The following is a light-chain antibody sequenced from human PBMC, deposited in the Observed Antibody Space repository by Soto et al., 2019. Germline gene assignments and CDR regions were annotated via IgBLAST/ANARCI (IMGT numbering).Light chain of an antibody. CDR2: GAS. CDR3: QHYNNWPPYS. V-gene: IGKV3-15*01. Sequence: ETVMTQSPDTLSVSPGESATLSCRASLDVSTNLAWFHQKPGQTPRLVLYGASKRATGIPARFSGSGSGRHFTLTISSLQSEDFGVYYCQHYNNWPPYSFGQGTKVEIK. CDR1: LDVSTN. J-gene: IGKJ2*03.